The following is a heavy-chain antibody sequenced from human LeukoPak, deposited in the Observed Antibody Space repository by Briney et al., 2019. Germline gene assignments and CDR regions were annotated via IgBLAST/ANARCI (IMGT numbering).Heavy chain of an antibody. Sequence: HPGGSLRLSCAASKFTFSSYWMSWVRQAPGKGLEWVANIKQDGSVQFYMDSLKGRFSVSRDNAKNSLYLQMNSLRAEDTAVYYCARDFAGDRDYWGQGTLVTVSS. J-gene: IGHJ4*02. V-gene: IGHV3-7*01. D-gene: IGHD4-17*01. CDR2: IKQDGSVQ. CDR1: KFTFSSYW. CDR3: ARDFAGDRDY.